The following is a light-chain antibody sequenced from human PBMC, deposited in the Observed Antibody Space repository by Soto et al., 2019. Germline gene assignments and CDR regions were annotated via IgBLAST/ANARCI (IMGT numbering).Light chain of an antibody. V-gene: IGKV3-20*01. CDR2: GAS. Sequence: EIVLTQSPGTLSLSPGERATLSCRASQSVSRNYLAWYQQIPGQAPRLLIYGASSRATGIPDTFSGSGSGTEFTLTISRLEPEDFAVYYCQQYGSSPFTFGPGTKVDIK. J-gene: IGKJ3*01. CDR3: QQYGSSPFT. CDR1: QSVSRNY.